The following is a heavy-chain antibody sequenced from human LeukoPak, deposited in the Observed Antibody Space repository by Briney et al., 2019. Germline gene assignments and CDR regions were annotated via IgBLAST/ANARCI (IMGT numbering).Heavy chain of an antibody. V-gene: IGHV3-23*01. D-gene: IGHD3-10*01. Sequence: GGSLRLSCAASGFTFNDYAISWVRQAPGKGLEWVAAISGSGENTHYADSVRGRFTISRDNSKNTVSVYMISLRAEDAAVYYCAKGAGLLWFGELPDAFDIWGQGTMVTVSS. CDR1: GFTFNDYA. J-gene: IGHJ3*02. CDR3: AKGAGLLWFGELPDAFDI. CDR2: ISGSGENT.